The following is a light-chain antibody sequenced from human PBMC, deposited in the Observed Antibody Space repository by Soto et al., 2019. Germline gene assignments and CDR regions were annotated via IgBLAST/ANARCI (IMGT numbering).Light chain of an antibody. J-gene: IGLJ1*01. CDR3: SSYAGTSHYV. CDR2: EVT. Sequence: QSALTQPASVSASPGQSITISCTGSDSDVGSYDLVSWYQQHPDKAPKLLIYEVTKRPSGVSNRFSGSKSDNTASLTISGLQAEDEADYYCSSYAGTSHYVFGTGTKLTGL. CDR1: DSDVGSYDL. V-gene: IGLV2-23*02.